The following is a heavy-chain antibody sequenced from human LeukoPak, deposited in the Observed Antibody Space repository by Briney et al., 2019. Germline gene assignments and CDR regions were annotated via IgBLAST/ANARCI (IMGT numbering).Heavy chain of an antibody. D-gene: IGHD4-23*01. Sequence: GGSLRLSCAASGFTFSSYVMSWVRQAPGKGLEWVSGTSGSGGTTYYADSVKGRFSISRDNAKNTLYLQMNSLRVEDTAVYYCARGRPHGNDYWGQGTLVTVSS. CDR1: GFTFSSYV. J-gene: IGHJ4*02. V-gene: IGHV3-23*01. CDR2: TSGSGGTT. CDR3: ARGRPHGNDY.